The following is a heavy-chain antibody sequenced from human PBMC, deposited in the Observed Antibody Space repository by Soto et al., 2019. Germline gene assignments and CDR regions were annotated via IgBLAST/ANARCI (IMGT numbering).Heavy chain of an antibody. V-gene: IGHV1-18*01. CDR3: ARDLVVRGVIIRGVVDY. CDR2: ISAYNGNT. D-gene: IGHD3-10*01. Sequence: QVQLVQSGAEEKKPGASVKVPCKASGYTFTSYGISWVRQAPGQGLEWMGWISAYNGNTNYAQKLQGRVTMTTDTSTSTAYMELRSLRSDDTAVYYCARDLVVRGVIIRGVVDYWGQGTLVTVSS. CDR1: GYTFTSYG. J-gene: IGHJ4*02.